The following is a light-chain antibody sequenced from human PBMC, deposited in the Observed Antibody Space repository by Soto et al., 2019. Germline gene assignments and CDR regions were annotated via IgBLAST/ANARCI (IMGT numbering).Light chain of an antibody. V-gene: IGLV2-14*03. CDR1: SSDVGGYDY. CDR3: SSYTSSSLYV. J-gene: IGLJ1*01. Sequence: QSALTQPASVSGSPGQSITISCTGTSSDVGGYDYVSWYQHHPGKAPKLMIYDVSNRPSGVSNRFSGSKSGNTASLTISGLQAEDEADYYXSSYTSSSLYVFGTGTKVTVL. CDR2: DVS.